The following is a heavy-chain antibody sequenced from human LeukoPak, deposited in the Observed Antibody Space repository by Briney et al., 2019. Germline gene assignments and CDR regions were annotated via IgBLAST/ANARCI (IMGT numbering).Heavy chain of an antibody. D-gene: IGHD2-2*01. CDR3: ARDSGVVPADLGEGMDV. J-gene: IGHJ6*02. CDR1: GYTFTSYG. CDR2: ISAYNGNT. Sequence: GASVKVSCKASGYTFTSYGISWVRQAPGQGLEWMGWISAYNGNTNYAQKLQGRVTMTTDTSTSTAYMELRSLRSDDTAVYYCARDSGVVPADLGEGMDVWGQGTTVTVSS. V-gene: IGHV1-18*01.